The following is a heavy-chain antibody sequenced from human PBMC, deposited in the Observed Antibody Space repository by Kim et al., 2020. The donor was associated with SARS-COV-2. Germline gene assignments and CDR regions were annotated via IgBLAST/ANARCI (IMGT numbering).Heavy chain of an antibody. CDR2: KQDGREK. Sequence: KQDGREKHDVDAVKGRFTISRDNAKNSLYLQMNSLRTEDTAVYYCSSRPAWGQGTLVTVSS. V-gene: IGHV3-7*01. CDR3: SSRPA. J-gene: IGHJ5*02.